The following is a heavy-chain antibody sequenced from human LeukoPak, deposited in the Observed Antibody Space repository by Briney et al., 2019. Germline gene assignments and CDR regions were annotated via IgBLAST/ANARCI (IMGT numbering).Heavy chain of an antibody. Sequence: GGSLRLSCTSSEITYSRYVMGWLRQAPGKGPEWVSTISASGGTTYYADSVQGRFTISRDNSNNTLYLQMNSLRAEDTAVYYCATLYGDYNWYFDLWGRGTLVTVSS. J-gene: IGHJ2*01. D-gene: IGHD4-17*01. CDR2: ISASGGTT. CDR1: EITYSRYV. V-gene: IGHV3-23*01. CDR3: ATLYGDYNWYFDL.